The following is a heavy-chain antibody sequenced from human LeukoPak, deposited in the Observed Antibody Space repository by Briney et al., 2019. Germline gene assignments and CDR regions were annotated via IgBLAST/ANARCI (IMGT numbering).Heavy chain of an antibody. Sequence: GGSLRLSCAASGFTLSSYAMSWVRQAPGKGLEWVSAISGSGGSTYYADSVKGRFTISRDNSKNTLYLQMNSLRAEDTAVYYCAKAMVRGVIIEEFDYWGQGTLVTVSS. J-gene: IGHJ4*02. CDR3: AKAMVRGVIIEEFDY. D-gene: IGHD3-10*01. CDR2: ISGSGGST. V-gene: IGHV3-23*01. CDR1: GFTLSSYA.